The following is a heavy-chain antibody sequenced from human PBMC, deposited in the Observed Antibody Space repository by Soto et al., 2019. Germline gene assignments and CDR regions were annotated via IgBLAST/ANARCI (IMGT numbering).Heavy chain of an antibody. J-gene: IGHJ4*02. CDR3: ARGVDLAARAYVDH. Sequence: EVQLVESGGNLIQPGGSLRLSCAASGFSVSNYYMIWVRQAPGGGLEWVSVIYSIGNKYNADSVKGRFTISRDNSKNTVYLQMAALSAEDTAVYYCARGVDLAARAYVDHWGQGTVVIVSS. D-gene: IGHD6-6*01. CDR2: IYSIGNK. V-gene: IGHV3-53*02. CDR1: GFSVSNYY.